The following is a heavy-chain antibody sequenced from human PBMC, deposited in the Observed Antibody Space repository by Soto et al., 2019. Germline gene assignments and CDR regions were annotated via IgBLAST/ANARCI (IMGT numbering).Heavy chain of an antibody. D-gene: IGHD3-3*01. CDR3: AINYDFGSGSPWRWFAP. Sequence: SETLSLTCAVYGGSFSGYYWSWIRQPPGKGLEWIGEINHSGSTNYNPSLKSRVTISVDTSKNQFSLKLSSVTAADTAVYYCAINYDFGSGSPWRWFAPWGQGTLVAASS. CDR2: INHSGST. J-gene: IGHJ5*02. V-gene: IGHV4-34*01. CDR1: GGSFSGYY.